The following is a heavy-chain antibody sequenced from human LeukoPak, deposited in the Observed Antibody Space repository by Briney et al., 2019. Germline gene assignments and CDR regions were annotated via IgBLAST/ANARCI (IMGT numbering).Heavy chain of an antibody. V-gene: IGHV4-59*01. CDR3: ARDRGYLDGFDI. CDR1: GASITNYY. Sequence: SETLSLTCTVSGASITNYYWSWIRQPPGKGLEWIGYIYYSGSTNYNPSLNSRVTISIDKSNNQFSLKVNSVTAADTAVYYCARDRGYLDGFDIWGQGTMVTVSS. CDR2: IYYSGST. J-gene: IGHJ3*02. D-gene: IGHD3-10*01.